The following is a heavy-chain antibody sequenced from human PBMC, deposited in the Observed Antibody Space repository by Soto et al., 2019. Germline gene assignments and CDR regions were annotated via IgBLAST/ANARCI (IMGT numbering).Heavy chain of an antibody. D-gene: IGHD2-15*01. CDR2: ISTYNSNT. J-gene: IGHJ6*02. V-gene: IGHV1-18*01. CDR1: GYTFARYG. CDR3: AREGFCSSGSCALYSHDYFGMDV. Sequence: QVQLVQSGAEVMKPGASVKVSCKASGYTFARYGISWVRQAPGQGLEWMGWISTYNSNTNYARKFQGRVSLTTDTPTNAAYMELRSLTPDDTALYYCAREGFCSSGSCALYSHDYFGMDVWGRGTPVTVSS.